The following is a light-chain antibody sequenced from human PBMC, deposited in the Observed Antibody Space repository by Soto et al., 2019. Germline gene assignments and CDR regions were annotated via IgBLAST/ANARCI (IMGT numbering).Light chain of an antibody. CDR1: QSVSSSY. V-gene: IGKV3-20*01. CDR2: GAS. J-gene: IGKJ3*01. Sequence: EIVLMQSPGTLSLSPGERATLSCRASQSVSSSYLAWYQQKPGQTPRLLIYGASSRATGIPDRFSGSGSGTDFTLTISTLEPEDFVVYYCQQYGSSPFTFGPGTKVDIK. CDR3: QQYGSSPFT.